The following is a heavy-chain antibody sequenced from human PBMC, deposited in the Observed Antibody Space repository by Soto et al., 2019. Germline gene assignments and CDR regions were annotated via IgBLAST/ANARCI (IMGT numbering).Heavy chain of an antibody. Sequence: EVQLVESGGGLVQPGGSLRLSCAASGFTFSSYWMHWVRQAPGKGLVWVSRINSDGSSTSYAHSVKGRFTISSDNAKNTLYRHTNSLTADDTAMYSCARDLQPLSDDQAIYWFDPWGQGSLVTVSS. CDR2: INSDGSST. D-gene: IGHD2-21*01. J-gene: IGHJ5*02. V-gene: IGHV3-74*01. CDR1: GFTFSSYW. CDR3: ARDLQPLSDDQAIYWFDP.